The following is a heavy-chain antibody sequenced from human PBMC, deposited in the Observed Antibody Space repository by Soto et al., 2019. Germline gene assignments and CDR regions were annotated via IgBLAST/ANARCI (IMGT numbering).Heavy chain of an antibody. V-gene: IGHV3-30*18. CDR1: GFTFSSYG. J-gene: IGHJ6*04. CDR3: AKDRSFVVPAAMDV. D-gene: IGHD2-2*01. Sequence: GGSLRLSCAASGFTFSSYGMHWVRQAPGKGLEWVAVISYDGRNKYYADSVKGRFTISRDNSKNTLYLQMNRLRAEDTAVYYCAKDRSFVVPAAMDVWGKGTKVTVSS. CDR2: ISYDGRNK.